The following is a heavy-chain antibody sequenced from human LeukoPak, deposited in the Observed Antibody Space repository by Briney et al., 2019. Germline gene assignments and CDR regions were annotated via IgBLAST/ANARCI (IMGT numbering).Heavy chain of an antibody. J-gene: IGHJ4*02. D-gene: IGHD6-13*01. CDR1: GGTFSSYA. Sequence: GASVKVSCKASGGTFSSYAISWVRQAPGQGLEWMGGIIPIFGTANYAQKFQGRVTITADESTSTAYMELSGLRSEDTAVYYCARAGIAAAGTLDYWGQGTLVTVSS. CDR2: IIPIFGTA. V-gene: IGHV1-69*13. CDR3: ARAGIAAAGTLDY.